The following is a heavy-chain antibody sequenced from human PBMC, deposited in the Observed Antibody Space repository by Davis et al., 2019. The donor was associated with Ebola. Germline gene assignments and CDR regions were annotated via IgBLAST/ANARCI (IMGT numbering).Heavy chain of an antibody. J-gene: IGHJ4*02. CDR3: AREGYSGYEVDY. CDR2: ISSSGSTI. Sequence: GESLKISCAAPGFTFSGYYMSWIRQAPGKGLEWVSYISSSGSTIYYADSVKGRFTISRDNAKNSLYLQMNSLRAEDTAVYYCAREGYSGYEVDYWGQGTLVTVSS. D-gene: IGHD5-12*01. CDR1: GFTFSGYY. V-gene: IGHV3-11*01.